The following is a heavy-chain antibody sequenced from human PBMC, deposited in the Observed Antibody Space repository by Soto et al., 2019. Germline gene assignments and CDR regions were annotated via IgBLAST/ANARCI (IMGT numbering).Heavy chain of an antibody. V-gene: IGHV1-24*01. Sequence: ASVKVSCKVSGYTLTELSMHWVRQAPGKGLEWMGGFDPEDGETIYAQKFQGRVTMTEGTSTDTASMELSSLRSEDTAVYYCATFLRFTAGYYYYYALNVWGQGTTVTVSS. D-gene: IGHD6-19*01. CDR1: GYTLTELS. CDR2: FDPEDGET. J-gene: IGHJ6*02. CDR3: ATFLRFTAGYYYYYALNV.